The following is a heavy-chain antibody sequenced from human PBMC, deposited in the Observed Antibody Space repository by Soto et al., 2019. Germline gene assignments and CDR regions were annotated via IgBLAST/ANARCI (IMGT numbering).Heavy chain of an antibody. CDR2: ISYDGSNK. Sequence: HPGGSLRLSCAASGFTFSSYAMHWVRQAPGKGLEWVAVISYDGSNKYYADSVKGRFTISRDNSKNTLYLQMNSLRAEDTAVYYCARDPFLLHPGAFDYWGQGTLVTVSS. CDR1: GFTFSSYA. V-gene: IGHV3-30-3*01. J-gene: IGHJ4*02. CDR3: ARDPFLLHPGAFDY. D-gene: IGHD3-3*02.